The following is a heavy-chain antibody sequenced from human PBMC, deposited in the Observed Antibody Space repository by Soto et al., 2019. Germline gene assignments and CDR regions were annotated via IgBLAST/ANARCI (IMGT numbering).Heavy chain of an antibody. J-gene: IGHJ1*01. Sequence: GGSLRLSCAGSGFSFSDHYMDWVRQAPGKGLEWVSAISGSGGSTYYADSVKGRFTISRDNSKNTLYLQMNSLRAEDTAVYYCAKGVGTFTMIVVVITQYFQHWGQGTLVTVSS. D-gene: IGHD3-22*01. CDR1: GFSFSDHY. CDR2: ISGSGGST. CDR3: AKGVGTFTMIVVVITQYFQH. V-gene: IGHV3-23*01.